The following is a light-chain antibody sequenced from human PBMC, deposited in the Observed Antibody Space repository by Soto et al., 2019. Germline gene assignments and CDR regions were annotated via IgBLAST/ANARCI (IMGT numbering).Light chain of an antibody. CDR3: QQRSDWPLT. CDR1: QSVSSN. J-gene: IGKJ4*01. CDR2: DAV. V-gene: IGKV3-11*01. Sequence: VMTQSPATLSVSPGEGATLSCRASQSVSSNLVWYQQKPGQAPRLLIYDAVKRATGIPARFSGRGSGTDFTLTISSXEPEDFGVYYCQQRSDWPLTFGGGTKVDIK.